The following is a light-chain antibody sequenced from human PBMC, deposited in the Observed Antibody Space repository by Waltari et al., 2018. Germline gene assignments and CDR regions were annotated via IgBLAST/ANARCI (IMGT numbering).Light chain of an antibody. CDR2: DVS. Sequence: QSALTQPASVSGSPGQSVTIFCTGTSNDVGGYNSVSWYQEPPGQAPRVIIYDVSDRPSWVSDRFSGSKSGNTASLTISGLQAEDEADYYCSSQSSNNVVLFGGGTKLTVL. V-gene: IGLV2-14*01. CDR1: SNDVGGYNS. CDR3: SSQSSNNVVL. J-gene: IGLJ2*01.